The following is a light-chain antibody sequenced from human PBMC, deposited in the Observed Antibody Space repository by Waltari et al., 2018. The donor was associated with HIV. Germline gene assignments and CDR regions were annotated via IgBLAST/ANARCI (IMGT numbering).Light chain of an antibody. V-gene: IGLV2-8*01. Sequence: QSALTQPPSASGSPGQSVTISCTGTSSDVGGYNYVSWYQQHPGKAPKLMIYEVSKRPSGVPDRFFGYKSGNTASLTVSGLQAEDEADYYCSSYAGSNNLLFGGGTKLTVL. CDR1: SSDVGGYNY. CDR2: EVS. CDR3: SSYAGSNNLL. J-gene: IGLJ2*01.